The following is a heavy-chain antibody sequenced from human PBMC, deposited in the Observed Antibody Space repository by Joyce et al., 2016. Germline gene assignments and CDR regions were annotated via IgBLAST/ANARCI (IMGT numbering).Heavy chain of an antibody. D-gene: IGHD2-15*01. Sequence: QVQLVQSGAEVKKPGSSVKVSCKASGGTFSSYAISWVRQAPGQGLEWKGGINPICGTANYAQKFQGRVTITADESTSTAYMELSSLRSEDTAVYYCARGGSCSGGTCYSSAYYYYGMDVWGQGTTVTVSS. V-gene: IGHV1-69*12. J-gene: IGHJ6*02. CDR1: GGTFSSYA. CDR3: ARGGSCSGGTCYSSAYYYYGMDV. CDR2: INPICGTA.